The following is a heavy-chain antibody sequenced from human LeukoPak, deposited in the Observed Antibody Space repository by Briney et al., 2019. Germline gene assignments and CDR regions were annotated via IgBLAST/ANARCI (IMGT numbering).Heavy chain of an antibody. D-gene: IGHD3-10*01. CDR1: GFTFDDYG. CDR3: ARVPRGGTMVRGVTIRYFDY. Sequence: GGSLRLSCAASGFTFDDYGMSWVRQAPGKGLEWVSGINWNGGSTGYADSVKGRFTISRDNAKNSLYLQMNSLRAEDTAVYYCARVPRGGTMVRGVTIRYFDYWGQGTLVTVSS. V-gene: IGHV3-20*04. CDR2: INWNGGST. J-gene: IGHJ4*02.